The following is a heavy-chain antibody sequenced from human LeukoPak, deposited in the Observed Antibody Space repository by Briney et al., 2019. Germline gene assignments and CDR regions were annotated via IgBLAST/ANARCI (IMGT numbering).Heavy chain of an antibody. J-gene: IGHJ4*02. V-gene: IGHV3-23*01. CDR2: ISGSGGST. Sequence: LGGSLRLSCAASGFTFSSYAMNWVRQAPGKGLEWVSAISGSGGSTYYADSVKGRFTISRDNSKNTLYLQMNSLRAEDTAVYYCAKSIVATIEGYYFDYWGQGTLVTVSS. D-gene: IGHD5-12*01. CDR1: GFTFSSYA. CDR3: AKSIVATIEGYYFDY.